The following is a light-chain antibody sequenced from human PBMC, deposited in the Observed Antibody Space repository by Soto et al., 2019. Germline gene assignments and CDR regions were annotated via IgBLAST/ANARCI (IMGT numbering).Light chain of an antibody. CDR2: AAS. CDR3: QKYGSLSLT. CDR1: QSVSSSN. J-gene: IGKJ4*01. Sequence: EIVLTQSPGTLSLSPGEGVTLSCRASQSVSSSNLAWYQQRAGQAPRLLIYAASSRSTGIPDRFSGSGSGTDFILTISRLEPEDFAVYYCQKYGSLSLTFGGGTRVEIK. V-gene: IGKV3-20*01.